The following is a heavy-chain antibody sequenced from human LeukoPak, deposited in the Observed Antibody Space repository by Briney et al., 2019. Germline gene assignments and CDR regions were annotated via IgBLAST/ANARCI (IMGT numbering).Heavy chain of an antibody. CDR3: ARKYYYGSSGYCWDY. CDR1: GFIFSDHH. V-gene: IGHV3-72*01. CDR2: VRNKANTYST. J-gene: IGHJ4*02. D-gene: IGHD3-22*01. Sequence: GGSLRLSCAASGFIFSDHHMDWVRQAPGKGLEWVGRVRNKANTYSTNYAASVKGRFSITRDDSMNSVYLQMNSLRAEDTAVYYCARKYYYGSSGYCWDYWGQGTLVTASS.